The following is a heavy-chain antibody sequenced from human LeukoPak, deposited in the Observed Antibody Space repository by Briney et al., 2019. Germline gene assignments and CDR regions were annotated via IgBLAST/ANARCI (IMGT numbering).Heavy chain of an antibody. J-gene: IGHJ4*02. CDR3: TTPGDSGWYNH. V-gene: IGHV3-23*01. D-gene: IGHD6-19*01. CDR2: ISRNGAHP. CDR1: GFTFSNYA. Sequence: PGGSLRLSCAATGFTFSNYAMSWVRQAPGKGLEWVSVISRNGAHPYYIDSVRDRFTVSRDNSKNIMYLQMNSLRAEDAALCYCTTPGDSGWYNHWGQGTLVTVSS.